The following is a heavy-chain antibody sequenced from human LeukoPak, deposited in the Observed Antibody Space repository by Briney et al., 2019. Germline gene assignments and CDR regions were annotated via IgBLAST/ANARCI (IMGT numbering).Heavy chain of an antibody. CDR3: ARDLSPFGVVIIGEENDY. Sequence: SVKVSCKASGYTFTGYYMHWVRQAPGQGLEWMGWINPNSGGTNYAQKFQGRVTMTRDTSISTAYMELSRLRSDDTAVYYCARDLSPFGVVIIGEENDYWGQGTLVTVSS. CDR2: INPNSGGT. V-gene: IGHV1-2*02. D-gene: IGHD3-3*01. CDR1: GYTFTGYY. J-gene: IGHJ4*02.